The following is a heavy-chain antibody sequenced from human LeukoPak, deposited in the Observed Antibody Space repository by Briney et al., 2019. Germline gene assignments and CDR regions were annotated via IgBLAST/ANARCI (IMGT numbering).Heavy chain of an antibody. D-gene: IGHD3-22*01. J-gene: IGHJ4*02. CDR3: ARVGDEYDSSGYYVFDY. V-gene: IGHV1-69*04. Sequence: SVKVSCKASGGTFSSYAISWVRQAPGQGLEWMGRIIPILGIANYAQKLQGRVTITADKSTSTAYMELSSLRSEDTAVYYCARVGDEYDSSGYYVFDYWGQGTLVTVSS. CDR2: IIPILGIA. CDR1: GGTFSSYA.